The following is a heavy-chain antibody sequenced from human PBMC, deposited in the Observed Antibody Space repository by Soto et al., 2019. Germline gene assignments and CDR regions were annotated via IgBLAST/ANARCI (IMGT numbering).Heavy chain of an antibody. CDR2: LILILGTA. Sequence: SVKVSCKASGGTFSSYAIGWVRQAPGQGLEWMGGLILILGTANYAQKFQGRITLDADETTSTAYMEMTSLRSEDTAIYYCASGYFDSSGYSIDYWGQGTQVTVS. D-gene: IGHD3-22*01. V-gene: IGHV1-69*13. CDR3: ASGYFDSSGYSIDY. J-gene: IGHJ4*02. CDR1: GGTFSSYA.